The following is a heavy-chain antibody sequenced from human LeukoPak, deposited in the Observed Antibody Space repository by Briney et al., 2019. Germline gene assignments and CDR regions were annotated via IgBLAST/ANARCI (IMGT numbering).Heavy chain of an antibody. CDR3: ARSKLWFGELLYFDY. D-gene: IGHD3-10*01. J-gene: IGHJ4*02. V-gene: IGHV4-30-4*01. Sequence: SQTLSLTCTVSGGSISSGDYYWSWIRQPPGKGLKWIGYIYYSGSTYYNPSLKSRVTISVDTSKNQFSLKLSSVTAADTAVYYCARSKLWFGELLYFDYWGQGTLVTVSS. CDR2: IYYSGST. CDR1: GGSISSGDYY.